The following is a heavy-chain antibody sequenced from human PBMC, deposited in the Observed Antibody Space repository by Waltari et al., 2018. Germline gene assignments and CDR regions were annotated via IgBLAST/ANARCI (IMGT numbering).Heavy chain of an antibody. Sequence: EVQLVESGGGLVQTGGSLRLSCAASGFGFSNYWMDWVRQVPGKGLGWVARTNTDASCTAYADFVEGRLTISRDNAKSTLHLQMTSLTAEDTAVYYCVREKDLGGTCVFDFWGRGTLVTVSS. CDR3: VREKDLGGTCVFDF. CDR1: GFGFSNYW. J-gene: IGHJ4*02. D-gene: IGHD1-26*01. CDR2: TNTDASCT. V-gene: IGHV3-74*01.